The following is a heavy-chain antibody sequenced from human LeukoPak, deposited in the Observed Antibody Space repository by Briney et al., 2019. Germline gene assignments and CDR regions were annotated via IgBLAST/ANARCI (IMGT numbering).Heavy chain of an antibody. CDR2: VDANGRTT. CDR3: AKGRHSGNYYYTPDY. V-gene: IGHV3-64*04. D-gene: IGHD3-10*01. J-gene: IGHJ4*02. CDR1: GFTVTHYA. Sequence: PGGSLRLSCSASGFTVTHYAMHWVRQAPGKGLEYVSAVDANGRTTYYADSVKGRFTISRDNSKNTLYLQMNTLGAEDSAIYYCAKGRHSGNYYYTPDYWGQGTLVTVSS.